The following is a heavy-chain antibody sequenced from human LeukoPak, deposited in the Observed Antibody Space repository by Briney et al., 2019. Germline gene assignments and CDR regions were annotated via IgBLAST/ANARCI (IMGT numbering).Heavy chain of an antibody. CDR2: ISSSSSYI. D-gene: IGHD5-18*01. CDR3: AREQRYSYANDY. Sequence: GGSLRLSCAASGFTFSSYSMTWVRQAPGKGLEWVSSISSSSSYIYYADSVKGRFTISRDNAKNSLYLQMNSLRAEDTAVYYCAREQRYSYANDYWGQGTLVTVSS. J-gene: IGHJ4*02. V-gene: IGHV3-21*04. CDR1: GFTFSSYS.